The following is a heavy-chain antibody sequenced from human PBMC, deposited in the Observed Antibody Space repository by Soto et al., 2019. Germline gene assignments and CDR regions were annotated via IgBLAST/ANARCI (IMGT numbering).Heavy chain of an antibody. J-gene: IGHJ5*02. CDR1: GLTFDDYA. D-gene: IGHD4-4*01. CDR3: AKDPRTMTTVTIPWFDP. V-gene: IGHV3-9*01. CDR2: ISWNSGSI. Sequence: EVQLVESGGGLVQPGRSLRLSCAASGLTFDDYAMHWVRQAPGKGLEWVSGISWNSGSIGYADSVKGRFTISRDNAKNSLYLQMNSLRAEDTALYYCAKDPRTMTTVTIPWFDPWGQGTLVTVSS.